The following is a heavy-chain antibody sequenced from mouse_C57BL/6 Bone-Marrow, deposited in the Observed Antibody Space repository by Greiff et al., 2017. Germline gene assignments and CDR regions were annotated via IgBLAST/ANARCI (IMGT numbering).Heavy chain of an antibody. CDR1: GYTFTSYW. J-gene: IGHJ1*03. CDR2: IDPSDSYT. Sequence: QVQLQQPGAELVKPGASVKLSCKASGYTFTSYWMQWVKQRPGQGLEWIGEIDPSDSYTNYNQKFKGKATLTVDTSSSTAYMQLSSLTSEDSAVYYCARVCHHDGCYWYFDVWGTGTTVTVSS. V-gene: IGHV1-50*01. CDR3: ARVCHHDGCYWYFDV. D-gene: IGHD2-3*01.